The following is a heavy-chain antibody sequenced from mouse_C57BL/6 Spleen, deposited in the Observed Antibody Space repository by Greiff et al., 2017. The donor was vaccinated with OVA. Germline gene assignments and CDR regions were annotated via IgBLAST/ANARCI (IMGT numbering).Heavy chain of an antibody. J-gene: IGHJ4*01. D-gene: IGHD1-1*01. V-gene: IGHV3-1*01. CDR1: GYSITSGYD. CDR2: ISYSGST. Sequence: EVQLQQSGPGMVKPSQSLSLTCTVTGYSITSGYDWHWIRHFPGNKLEWMGYISYSGSTNYNPSLNSRISITHDTSKNHYFLKLNSGTTEDTATYYCARYYYYYAMDYWGQGTSVTVSS. CDR3: ARYYYYYAMDY.